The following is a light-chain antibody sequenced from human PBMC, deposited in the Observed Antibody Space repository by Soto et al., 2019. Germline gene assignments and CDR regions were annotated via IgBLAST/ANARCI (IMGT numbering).Light chain of an antibody. CDR2: GNS. J-gene: IGLJ2*01. CDR3: QSYDSSLSVV. Sequence: QSVLTQPPSVSGAPGQRVTISCTGSSSNIGAGYDVHWYQQLPGTAPKLLIYGNSNRPSGVPDRFSGSKSGTSASLAITGLQXEXXAXYYCQSYDSSLSVVFGGGTKLTVL. CDR1: SSNIGAGYD. V-gene: IGLV1-40*01.